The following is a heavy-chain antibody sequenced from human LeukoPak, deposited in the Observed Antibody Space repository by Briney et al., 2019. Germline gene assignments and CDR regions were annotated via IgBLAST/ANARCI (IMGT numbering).Heavy chain of an antibody. Sequence: SETLSLTCTVSGGSISSYYWSWIRQPPGKGLEWIGYIYYSGSTNYNPSLKSRVAMSVDTSKSQFSLKMTSVTAADTAVYYCARGVRDSSGWHHLNYWGQGTLVTVAS. V-gene: IGHV4-59*12. CDR2: IYYSGST. D-gene: IGHD6-19*01. J-gene: IGHJ4*02. CDR1: GGSISSYY. CDR3: ARGVRDSSGWHHLNY.